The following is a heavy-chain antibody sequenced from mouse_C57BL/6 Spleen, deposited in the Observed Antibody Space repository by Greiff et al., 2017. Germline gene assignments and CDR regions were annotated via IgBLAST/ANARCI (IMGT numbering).Heavy chain of an antibody. CDR2: ISSGGSYT. CDR1: GFTFSSYG. V-gene: IGHV5-6*01. Sequence: EVMLVESGGDLVKPGGSLKLSCAASGFTFSSYGMSWVRQTPDKRLEWVATISSGGSYTYYPDSVKGRFTISGENATNTLYLQMSSLKSEDTAMYYCARLDEGGFDYWGQGTTLTVSS. J-gene: IGHJ2*01. CDR3: ARLDEGGFDY.